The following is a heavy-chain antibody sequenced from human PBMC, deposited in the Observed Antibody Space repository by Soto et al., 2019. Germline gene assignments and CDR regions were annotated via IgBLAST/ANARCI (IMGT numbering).Heavy chain of an antibody. D-gene: IGHD2-2*02. Sequence: ASVKVSCKASGGTFGSYTLNWVRQAPGQGLEWLGGIMPFIDTSTYAQMLQGRVTITADKSTSTVYMEPSSLKSDDTAVYYCAKWGDGSRYRFDYSGPGPLVLVSS. CDR2: IMPFIDTS. CDR3: AKWGDGSRYRFDY. J-gene: IGHJ4*02. V-gene: IGHV1-69*06. CDR1: GGTFGSYT.